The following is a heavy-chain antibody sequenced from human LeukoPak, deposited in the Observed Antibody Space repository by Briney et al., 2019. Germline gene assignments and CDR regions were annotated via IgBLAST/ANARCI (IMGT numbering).Heavy chain of an antibody. J-gene: IGHJ4*02. CDR3: ARGYSSSSPFGY. CDR1: GGSISSYY. D-gene: IGHD6-6*01. Sequence: SETLSLTCTVSGGSISSYYWSWIRQPPGKGLEWIGYIYYSGSTNYNPSLKSRVTISIDTSKNQFSLKLSSVTAADTAVYYCARGYSSSSPFGYWGQGTLVTVSS. V-gene: IGHV4-59*01. CDR2: IYYSGST.